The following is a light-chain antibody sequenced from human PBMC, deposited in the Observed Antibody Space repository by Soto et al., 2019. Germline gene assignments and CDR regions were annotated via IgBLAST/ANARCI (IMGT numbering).Light chain of an antibody. V-gene: IGKV1-9*01. CDR2: AAS. Sequence: DIQLTQSPSFLSASVGDRVTITCRASQGISSYLVWYQQKAGKAPKVLIYAASTLRSGVPSRFSGSGSGTDFTLTISSLQPEDFATYYCQQLHTYPLTFGGETNVEIK. CDR1: QGISSY. J-gene: IGKJ4*01. CDR3: QQLHTYPLT.